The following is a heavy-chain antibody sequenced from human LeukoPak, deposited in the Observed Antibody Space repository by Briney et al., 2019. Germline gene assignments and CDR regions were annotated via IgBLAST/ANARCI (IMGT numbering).Heavy chain of an antibody. CDR3: ARHPTVSYGSDAFDI. J-gene: IGHJ3*02. CDR2: ISSSSSTI. Sequence: PGGSLRLSCAASGFTFSSYSMNWVRQAPGKGLEWVSYISSSSSTIYYADSVKGRFTISRDNAKNSLYLQMNSLRDEDTAVYYCARHPTVSYGSDAFDIWGQGTMVTVSS. V-gene: IGHV3-48*02. D-gene: IGHD3-10*01. CDR1: GFTFSSYS.